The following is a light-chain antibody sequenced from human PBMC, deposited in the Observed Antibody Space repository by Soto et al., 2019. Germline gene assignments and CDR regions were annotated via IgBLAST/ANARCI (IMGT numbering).Light chain of an antibody. CDR3: QKYNSAPWT. CDR1: QGISTS. V-gene: IGKV1-27*01. J-gene: IGKJ1*01. Sequence: DIQMTQSPSSLSASVGDRVTITCRASQGISTSLAWYQQKPGKVPKLLIHAASTLQSGVPPRFSGSVSGTHFTLPISSLQPEDVATYYCQKYNSAPWTFGQGTQVEIK. CDR2: AAS.